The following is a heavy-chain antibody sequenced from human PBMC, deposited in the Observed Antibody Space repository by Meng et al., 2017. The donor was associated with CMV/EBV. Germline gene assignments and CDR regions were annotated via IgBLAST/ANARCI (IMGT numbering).Heavy chain of an antibody. Sequence: QVQLQKWGAGLFKPSETLSHTCAVYGGSFSGYYWSRFRRPPGEWLEWIGEINHSGSTNYKPSLKSRVTISVDTSKNQFSLKLSSVTAADTAVYYCASSLTYPDYWGQGTLVTVSS. CDR2: INHSGST. J-gene: IGHJ4*02. D-gene: IGHD2-15*01. CDR1: GGSFSGYY. CDR3: ASSLTYPDY. V-gene: IGHV4-34*01.